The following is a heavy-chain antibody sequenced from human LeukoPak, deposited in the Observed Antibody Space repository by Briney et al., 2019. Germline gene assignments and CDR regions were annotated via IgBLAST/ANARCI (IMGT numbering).Heavy chain of an antibody. J-gene: IGHJ6*03. Sequence: PGGSLRLSCAASGFTFSDYYMSWIRQAPGKGLEWVSYISSSGSTIYYADSVKGRFTISRDNAKNSLYLQMNSLRAEDTAVYYCARDRLVATILYYYYYMDVWGKGTTVTVSS. CDR2: ISSSGSTI. CDR1: GFTFSDYY. V-gene: IGHV3-11*04. CDR3: ARDRLVATILYYYYYMDV. D-gene: IGHD5-12*01.